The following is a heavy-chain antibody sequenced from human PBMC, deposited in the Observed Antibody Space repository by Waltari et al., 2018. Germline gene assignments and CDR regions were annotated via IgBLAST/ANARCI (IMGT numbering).Heavy chain of an antibody. Sequence: QVQLQESGPGLVKPSETLSLTCTVSGGSISSYYWSWIRQPPGKGLEWIGYIYYSGSTNYNPSLKSRVTISVDTSKNQFSLKLSSVTAADTAVYYCARAQWLVSGYYFDYWGQGTLVTVSS. V-gene: IGHV4-59*01. D-gene: IGHD6-19*01. CDR2: IYYSGST. CDR1: GGSISSYY. CDR3: ARAQWLVSGYYFDY. J-gene: IGHJ4*02.